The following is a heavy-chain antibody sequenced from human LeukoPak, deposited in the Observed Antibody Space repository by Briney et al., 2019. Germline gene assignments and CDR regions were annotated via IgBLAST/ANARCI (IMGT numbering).Heavy chain of an antibody. CDR1: GDSLFTSGVA. CDR2: TYYTSRWSN. V-gene: IGHV6-1*01. J-gene: IGHJ4*02. Sequence: SQTLSLTCALSGDSLFTSGVAWNWIRQSPSRGLEWLGRTYYTSRWSNEYAVSLKSRITVNADTSKNQFSLKLSSVTAADTAVFYCARQGSYSYGSGTYYNGHFDYWAQGILVTVSS. D-gene: IGHD3-10*01. CDR3: ARQGSYSYGSGTYYNGHFDY.